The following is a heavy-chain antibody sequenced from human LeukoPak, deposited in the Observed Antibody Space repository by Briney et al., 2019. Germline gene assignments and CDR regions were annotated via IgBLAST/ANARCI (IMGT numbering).Heavy chain of an antibody. J-gene: IGHJ4*02. CDR1: DFSFSAYS. CDR2: ISASDSSSYI. Sequence: GGSLRLSCTASDFSFSAYSMNWVRQAPGKGLEWVSTISASDSSSYIYYADSVKGRFTISRDNAKNSLNLQMNSLRVEDTAVYYCVRAGTAARLGMGFDSWGQGTLVTVSS. V-gene: IGHV3-21*01. D-gene: IGHD6-6*01. CDR3: VRAGTAARLGMGFDS.